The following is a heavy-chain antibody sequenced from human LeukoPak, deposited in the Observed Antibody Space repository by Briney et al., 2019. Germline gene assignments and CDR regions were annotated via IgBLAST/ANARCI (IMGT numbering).Heavy chain of an antibody. CDR3: ARQARGIAGGYFDY. CDR2: ISGSGGST. J-gene: IGHJ4*02. D-gene: IGHD6-13*01. Sequence: GGSLRLSCAASVFTFSSYVMSWVRQAPGKGLEWVSAISGSGGSTYYADSVKGRFTISRDNSKNTLYLQMNSLRAEDTAVYYCARQARGIAGGYFDYWGQGTLVTVSS. V-gene: IGHV3-23*01. CDR1: VFTFSSYV.